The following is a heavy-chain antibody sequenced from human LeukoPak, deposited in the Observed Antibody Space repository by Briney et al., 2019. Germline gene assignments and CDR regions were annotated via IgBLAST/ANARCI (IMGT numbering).Heavy chain of an antibody. Sequence: GASVKVSCKASGYTFTGYYMHWVRQAPGQGLEWMGWINTNTGNPTYAQGFTGRFVFSLDTSVSTAYLQISSLKAEDTAVYYCARDPRRGLVGATWEYYFDYWGQGTLVTVSS. D-gene: IGHD1-26*01. CDR3: ARDPRRGLVGATWEYYFDY. CDR2: INTNTGNP. CDR1: GYTFTGYY. V-gene: IGHV7-4-1*02. J-gene: IGHJ4*02.